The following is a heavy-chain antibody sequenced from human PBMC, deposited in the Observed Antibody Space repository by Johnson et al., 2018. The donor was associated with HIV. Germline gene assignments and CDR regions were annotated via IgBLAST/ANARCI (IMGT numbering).Heavy chain of an antibody. D-gene: IGHD3-22*01. CDR3: AREDYHYDGSDHVLGAFDI. Sequence: QVQLVESGGGVVQPGTSLRLSCTASGFTFSSYAMHWVRQAPGKGLEWVAVISSDASEKYYADSVKGRFTVSRDNSKQTLYLDMNSLRAEDTAVYFCAREDYHYDGSDHVLGAFDIWGQGTMVTVSS. V-gene: IGHV3-30*04. J-gene: IGHJ3*02. CDR2: ISSDASEK. CDR1: GFTFSSYA.